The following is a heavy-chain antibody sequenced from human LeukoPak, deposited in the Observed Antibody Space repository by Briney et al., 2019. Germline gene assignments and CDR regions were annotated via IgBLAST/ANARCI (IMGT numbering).Heavy chain of an antibody. CDR3: ATDIVVVSAEDFRDY. D-gene: IGHD2-2*01. CDR1: GFTFASYV. V-gene: IGHV3-21*01. CDR2: ISSSSSYM. Sequence: GGSLRLSCEVSGFTFASYVMTWVRQAPGKGLEWVSSISSSSSYMYYADSVKGRFTISRDDAKNSLYLQMNGLRAEDTAVYYCATDIVVVSAEDFRDYWGQGTLVTVSS. J-gene: IGHJ4*02.